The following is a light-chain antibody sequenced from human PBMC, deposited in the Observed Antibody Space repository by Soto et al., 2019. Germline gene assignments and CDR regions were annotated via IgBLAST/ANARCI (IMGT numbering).Light chain of an antibody. CDR2: DAS. J-gene: IGKJ2*01. CDR1: QSVSSY. V-gene: IGKV3-11*01. Sequence: EIVLTQSPATLSLSPGERATLSCRASQSVSSYLAWYQQKPGQAPRLLIYDASNRATGIPARFSGSGSGTDFTLTIGSLDPEDFAVYYCQQRSNWPPYTFGQGTKLEIK. CDR3: QQRSNWPPYT.